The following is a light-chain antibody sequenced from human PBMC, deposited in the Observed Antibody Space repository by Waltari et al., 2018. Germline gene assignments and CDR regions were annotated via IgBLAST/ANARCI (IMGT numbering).Light chain of an antibody. V-gene: IGKV3-11*01. CDR2: GAS. CDR3: QQRSNWLFT. Sequence: IVLTQSPATLSLSPGDRATLSCRASQSVSSYLAWYQQKPGQAPRLLIYGASNRATGIPARFSGSGSGTDFTLTISSLEPEDFAVYYCQQRSNWLFTFGPGTKVDIK. CDR1: QSVSSY. J-gene: IGKJ3*01.